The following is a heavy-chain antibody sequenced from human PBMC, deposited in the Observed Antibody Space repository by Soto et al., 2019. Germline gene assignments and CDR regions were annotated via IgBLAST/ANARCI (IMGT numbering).Heavy chain of an antibody. CDR2: IYHTGRT. V-gene: IGHV4-31*03. CDR3: ARTDAYNSSSFDS. D-gene: IGHD6-6*01. J-gene: IGHJ4*02. CDR1: GDSVNSAY. Sequence: QVQLQEMGPGLVKPSQTLTITCTVSGDSVNSAYWSWIRQLPGKGLEWMGNIYHTGRTFYNPSLKSRLAISIDTSKPLFSLKLRSVTASDTAVYYCARTDAYNSSSFDSWGQGTVVTFSS.